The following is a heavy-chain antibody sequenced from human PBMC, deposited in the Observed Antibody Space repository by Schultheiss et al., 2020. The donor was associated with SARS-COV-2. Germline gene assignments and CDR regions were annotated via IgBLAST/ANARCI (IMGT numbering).Heavy chain of an antibody. J-gene: IGHJ2*01. V-gene: IGHV4-34*01. Sequence: SETLSLTCAVYGGSFSGYYWSWIRQPPGKGLEWIGSIYHSGSTYYNPSLKSRVSISVDTSKNQFSLKLSSMTAADTAVYYCARDRDSWYFDLWGRGTLVTVSS. CDR2: IYHSGST. CDR3: ARDRDSWYFDL. CDR1: GGSFSGYY.